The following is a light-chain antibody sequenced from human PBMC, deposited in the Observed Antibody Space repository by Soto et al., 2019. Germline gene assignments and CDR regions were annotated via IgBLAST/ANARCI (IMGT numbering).Light chain of an antibody. CDR2: DVI. CDR3: SSYTRSSTLEV. Sequence: QSALTQPASVSGSPGQSITISCTGTSSDVGGYNYVSWYQQHPGKAPKLMIYDVINRPSGVSNRFSGSKSGNTASLTISGLQAEDEADYYCSSYTRSSTLEVFGTGTKLTVL. J-gene: IGLJ1*01. V-gene: IGLV2-14*01. CDR1: SSDVGGYNY.